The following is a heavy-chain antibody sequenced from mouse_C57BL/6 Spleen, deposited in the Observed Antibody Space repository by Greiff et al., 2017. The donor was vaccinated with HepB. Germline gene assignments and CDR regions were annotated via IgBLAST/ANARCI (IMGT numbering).Heavy chain of an antibody. Sequence: QVQLQQPGAELVKPGASVKLSCKASGYTFTSYWMHWVKQRPGRGLEWIGRIDPNSGGTKYNEKFKSKATLTVDKPSSTAYMQLISLTSEDSAVYYCARSYYSNFVGVDYGGQGTSVTVSS. J-gene: IGHJ4*01. CDR2: IDPNSGGT. CDR1: GYTFTSYW. D-gene: IGHD2-5*01. V-gene: IGHV1-72*01. CDR3: ARSYYSNFVGVDY.